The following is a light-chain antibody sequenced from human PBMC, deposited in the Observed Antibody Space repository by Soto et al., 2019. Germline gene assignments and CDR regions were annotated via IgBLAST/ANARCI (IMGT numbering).Light chain of an antibody. J-gene: IGKJ2*01. Sequence: EIVMTQSPATLSVSPGERAALSCRASQSVSSNFAWYQQKPGQAPRLLIYGASTRATGIPARFSGSGSGTEFTLTISSLQSEDFAVYYCQQDNKWPYTFGQGTKVEIK. CDR1: QSVSSN. V-gene: IGKV3-15*01. CDR3: QQDNKWPYT. CDR2: GAS.